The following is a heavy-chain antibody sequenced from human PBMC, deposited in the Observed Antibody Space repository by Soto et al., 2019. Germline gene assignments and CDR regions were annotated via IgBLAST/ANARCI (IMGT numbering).Heavy chain of an antibody. CDR2: ISGSSTNI. CDR1: GFSFSNYA. V-gene: IGHV3-48*01. CDR3: AIYASRGGHWAHYLDL. D-gene: IGHD3-16*01. J-gene: IGHJ2*01. Sequence: EVQLVESGGGLVQPGGSLRLSCAASGFSFSNYAMDRVRQAPGKGLEWVSYISGSSTNIRYADSVKGRFTISRDNAKRSGYLQINSLRVNDTAVYYCAIYASRGGHWAHYLDLWCRGTLVTVSS.